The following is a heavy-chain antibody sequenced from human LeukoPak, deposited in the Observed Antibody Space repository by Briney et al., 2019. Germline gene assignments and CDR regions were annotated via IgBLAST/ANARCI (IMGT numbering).Heavy chain of an antibody. CDR3: ARGVGYCSGGSCTKILATGPFDY. V-gene: IGHV4-39*07. Sequence: SEPLSLTCSVSGVPMSSSSYYGRWVRQPLGKGLEGIGSIYYSGSTYYNPSLKSRVTISVDTSKNQFSLKLSSVTAADTAVYYCARGVGYCSGGSCTKILATGPFDYWGQGTLVTVSS. J-gene: IGHJ4*02. CDR2: IYYSGST. D-gene: IGHD2-15*01. CDR1: GVPMSSSSYY.